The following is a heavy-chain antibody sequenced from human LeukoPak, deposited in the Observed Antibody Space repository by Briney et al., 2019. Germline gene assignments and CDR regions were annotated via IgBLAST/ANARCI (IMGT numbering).Heavy chain of an antibody. CDR3: ARLHCSSPSCHRNWFDP. J-gene: IGHJ5*02. D-gene: IGHD2-2*01. Sequence: SETLPLTCTVSGASISNFYWSWIRQPPGKGLGWVRDISYSGSTNYNPSLKSRVTMSVDTSKNQFSLKLRSVTAADTAVYYCARLHCSSPSCHRNWFDPWGQGTLVTVSS. V-gene: IGHV4-59*01. CDR1: GASISNFY. CDR2: ISYSGST.